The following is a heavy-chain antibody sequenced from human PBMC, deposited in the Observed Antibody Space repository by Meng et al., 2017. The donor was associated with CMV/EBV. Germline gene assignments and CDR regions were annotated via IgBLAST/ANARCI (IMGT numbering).Heavy chain of an antibody. Sequence: QEQLPEPGPGLVTPSETLSLTGTFSGCSIYSYYWSWLRPPQGKGLEWIGYIYYSGSTNYTPSLKSRVTISVDTSKNQFSLKLSSVTAADTAVYYCASFHVDTAAGEYWGQGTLVTVSS. J-gene: IGHJ4*02. CDR1: GCSIYSYY. V-gene: IGHV4-59*01. CDR2: IYYSGST. CDR3: ASFHVDTAAGEY. D-gene: IGHD5-18*01.